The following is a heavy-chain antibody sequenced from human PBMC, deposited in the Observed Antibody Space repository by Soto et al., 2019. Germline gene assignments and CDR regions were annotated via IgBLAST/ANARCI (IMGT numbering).Heavy chain of an antibody. CDR2: IYYTGIT. J-gene: IGHJ6*02. CDR3: ARIHFGDEPSYYYYGMDV. CDR1: GVSFSSGDYY. Sequence: LSLTCTVSGVSFSSGDYYLSWVRQPPGKGLEWIWYIYYTGITFNNPSLKSRVSISIDTSKTQFSLKLSSVTAADTAVYYCARIHFGDEPSYYYYGMDVWGQGTTVTVSS. V-gene: IGHV4-30-4*01. D-gene: IGHD4-17*01.